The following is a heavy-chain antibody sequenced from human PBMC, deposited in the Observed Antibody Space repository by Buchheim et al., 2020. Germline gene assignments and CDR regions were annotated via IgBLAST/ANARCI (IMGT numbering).Heavy chain of an antibody. CDR3: AKGSRGYTNYYCDY. D-gene: IGHD4-11*01. J-gene: IGHJ4*02. CDR2: ISGSGATT. V-gene: IGHV3-23*04. CDR1: GFSFSGYA. Sequence: EVQLVDSGGGLVQPGESLRLSCAASGFSFSGYAMSWVRQAPGKGLEWVSSISGSGATTFNADSVKGRFTISRDNSKKMLYLQMNSLRAEDTAVYFCAKGSRGYTNYYCDYGGQGTL.